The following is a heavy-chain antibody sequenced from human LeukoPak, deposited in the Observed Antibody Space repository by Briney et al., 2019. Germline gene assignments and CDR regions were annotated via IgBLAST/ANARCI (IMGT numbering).Heavy chain of an antibody. D-gene: IGHD3-9*01. J-gene: IGHJ6*02. CDR3: TRIFSFSGMDV. V-gene: IGHV3-73*01. CDR2: IRSKVNNYAT. CDR1: GFTLSGSA. Sequence: HSGGSLRLSCAASGFTLSGSAMHWVRQASGKGLEWVGRIRSKVNNYATDYAASVKGRFTISRDDSRNSAYLQMNSLKTEDTAVYYCTRIFSFSGMDVWGQGTTVTVSS.